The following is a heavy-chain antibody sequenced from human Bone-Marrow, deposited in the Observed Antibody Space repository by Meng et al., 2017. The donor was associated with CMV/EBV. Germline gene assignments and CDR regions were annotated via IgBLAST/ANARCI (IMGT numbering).Heavy chain of an antibody. CDR3: ARGYRPLGYCSNGVCYGGLVGF. CDR1: GYTFTGFD. D-gene: IGHD2-8*01. V-gene: IGHV1-8*02. J-gene: IGHJ4*02. CDR2: MNARSEDT. Sequence: ASVKVSCKASGYTFTGFDIYWVRQVAGPGLEWMGWMNARSEDTVYAQKFQGRVTMTRDTSINTAYMELSDLRSEDTAVYYCARGYRPLGYCSNGVCYGGLVGFWGQGTLVTVSS.